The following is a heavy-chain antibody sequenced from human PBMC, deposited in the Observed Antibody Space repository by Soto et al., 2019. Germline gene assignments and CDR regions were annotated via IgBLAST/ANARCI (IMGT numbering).Heavy chain of an antibody. J-gene: IGHJ4*02. CDR1: GFTFSSYA. D-gene: IGHD2-21*02. V-gene: IGHV3-64D*08. CDR3: VKEEIYCGGDCFNLQFDY. Sequence: GGSLRLSCSASGFTFSSYAMHWVRQAPGKGLEYVSAISSNGGSTYYADSVKGRFTISRDNSKNTLYLQMSSLRAEDTAVYYCVKEEIYCGGDCFNLQFDYWGQGTLVTVSS. CDR2: ISSNGGST.